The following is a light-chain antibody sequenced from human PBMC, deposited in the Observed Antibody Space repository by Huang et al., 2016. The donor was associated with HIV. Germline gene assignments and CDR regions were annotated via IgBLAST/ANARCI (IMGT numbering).Light chain of an antibody. CDR1: LSFSSW. CDR2: KAS. Sequence: DIQMTQSPSTLSASVGDRVTITCRASLSFSSWLAWYQQKPGKAPKLLIYKASSLESGGPSSFSGSGSGTEFTLTISSLQPDDFATYYCQQYTTYFPTFGQGTKLEIK. J-gene: IGKJ2*01. CDR3: QQYTTYFPT. V-gene: IGKV1-5*03.